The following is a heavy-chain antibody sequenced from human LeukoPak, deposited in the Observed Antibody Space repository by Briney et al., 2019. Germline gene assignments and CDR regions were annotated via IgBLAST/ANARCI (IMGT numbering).Heavy chain of an antibody. CDR3: AKEIWPTVTIPGRTYFDY. V-gene: IGHV1-24*01. Sequence: ASVKVSCKVSGYTLTELSMHWVRQAPGKGLEWMGRFDPEDGETIYAQKFQGRVTMTADTSRDTVYMELSSLRAEDTAVYYCAKEIWPTVTIPGRTYFDYWGQGTLVTVSS. D-gene: IGHD4-17*01. J-gene: IGHJ4*02. CDR2: FDPEDGET. CDR1: GYTLTELS.